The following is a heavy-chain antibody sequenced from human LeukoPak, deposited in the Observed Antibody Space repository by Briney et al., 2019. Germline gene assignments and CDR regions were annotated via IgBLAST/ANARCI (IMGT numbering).Heavy chain of an antibody. D-gene: IGHD5-18*01. CDR2: ISGSGGST. V-gene: IGHV3-23*01. CDR3: AKDHENSYGYRT. Sequence: PGGSLRLSCAASGFTFSSYAMSWVRQAPGKGLEWVSAISGSGGSTYYADSVEGRFTISRDNSKNTLYLQMNSLRAEDTAVYYCAKDHENSYGYRTWGQGTLVTVSS. CDR1: GFTFSSYA. J-gene: IGHJ4*02.